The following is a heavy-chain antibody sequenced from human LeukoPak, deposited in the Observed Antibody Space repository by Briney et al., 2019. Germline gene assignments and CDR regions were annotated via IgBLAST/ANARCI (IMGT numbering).Heavy chain of an antibody. CDR3: AKDWAVAGTNYSDY. CDR1: GFTFSSYA. J-gene: IGHJ4*02. D-gene: IGHD6-19*01. Sequence: GGSLRLSCAASGFTFSSYAMNWVRQAPGKGLGWVSGISGSGGSTYYAESVKGRFTISRDNSKNTLYLQMNSLRAEDTAIYYCAKDWAVAGTNYSDYWGQGTLVTVSS. CDR2: ISGSGGST. V-gene: IGHV3-23*01.